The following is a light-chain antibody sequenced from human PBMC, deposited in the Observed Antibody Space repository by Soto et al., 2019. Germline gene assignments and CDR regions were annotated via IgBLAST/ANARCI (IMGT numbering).Light chain of an antibody. CDR3: QQYGSSRT. Sequence: LSPGERVTLSCRASQSLSSGYLAWYQQKFGQAPRLLIYDASRRATGIPERFSGSGSGTDFTLTINRLEPEDFAVYYCQQYGSSRTFGLGTKVDIK. V-gene: IGKV3-20*01. CDR2: DAS. CDR1: QSLSSGY. J-gene: IGKJ1*01.